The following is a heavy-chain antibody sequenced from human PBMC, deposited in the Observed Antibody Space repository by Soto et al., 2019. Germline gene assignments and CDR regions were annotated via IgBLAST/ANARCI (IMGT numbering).Heavy chain of an antibody. CDR2: IKQDGSEK. V-gene: IGHV3-7*03. CDR3: ARDGGSGWFYYFDY. J-gene: IGHJ4*02. D-gene: IGHD6-19*01. CDR1: GFTFSSYW. Sequence: LRLSCAASGFTFSSYWMSWVRQAPGKGLEWVANIKQDGSEKYYVDSVKGRFTISRDNAKNSLYLQMNSLRAEDTAVYYCARDGGSGWFYYFDYWGQGTLVTVSS.